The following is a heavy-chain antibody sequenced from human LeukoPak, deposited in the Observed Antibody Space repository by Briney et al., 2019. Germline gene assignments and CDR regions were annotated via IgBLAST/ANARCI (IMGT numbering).Heavy chain of an antibody. CDR3: ARDCLDEDSSGYYDY. D-gene: IGHD3-22*01. J-gene: IGHJ4*02. V-gene: IGHV1-46*01. CDR1: GYTFTSYY. Sequence: ASVKVSCKASGYTFTSYYMHWVRQAPGQGLEWVGIINPSGGSTTYAQKFQGRVTMTRDTSTSTVYMELSSLRSEDTAVYYCARDCLDEDSSGYYDYWGQGTLVTVSS. CDR2: INPSGGST.